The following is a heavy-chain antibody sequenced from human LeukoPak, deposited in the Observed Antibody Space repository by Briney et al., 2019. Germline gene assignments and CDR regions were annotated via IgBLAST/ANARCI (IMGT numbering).Heavy chain of an antibody. CDR2: IYSGGST. D-gene: IGHD3-9*01. V-gene: IGHV3-66*01. CDR3: ALGLVTDY. Sequence: GGSLRLSCAASGFTFSSYAMSWVRQAPGKGLEWVSVIYSGGSTYYADSVKGRFTLSRDNSKNTLYLQMNSLRVEDTAVYYCALGLVTDYWGQGTLVTVSS. CDR1: GFTFSSYA. J-gene: IGHJ4*02.